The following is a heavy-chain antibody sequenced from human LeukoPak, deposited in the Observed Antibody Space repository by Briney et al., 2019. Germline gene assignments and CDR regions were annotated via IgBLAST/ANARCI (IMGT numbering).Heavy chain of an antibody. V-gene: IGHV1-18*01. Sequence: WASVKVSCKASGYTFTSYGISWVRQAPGQGLEWTGWISAYNGNTNYAQKLQGRVTMTTDTSTSTAYMELRSLRSDDTAVYYCARSDYYDSSGYYPSSHYYYYYMDVWGKGTTVTVSS. CDR3: ARSDYYDSSGYYPSSHYYYYYMDV. CDR1: GYTFTSYG. D-gene: IGHD3-22*01. CDR2: ISAYNGNT. J-gene: IGHJ6*03.